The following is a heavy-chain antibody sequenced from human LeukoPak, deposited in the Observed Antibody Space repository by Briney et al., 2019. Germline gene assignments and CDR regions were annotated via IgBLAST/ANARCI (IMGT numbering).Heavy chain of an antibody. D-gene: IGHD1-26*01. CDR1: GFPFTSYS. CDR2: ISGGGGST. V-gene: IGHV3-23*01. Sequence: GGSLRLSCAASGFPFTSYSMNWARQAPGKGLEWVSTISGGGGSTYYADSVKGRFTISRDNSKNTLYLQVNSLRAEDTAVYYCAKGGKWDVTPFDYWGQGTLVTVSS. J-gene: IGHJ4*02. CDR3: AKGGKWDVTPFDY.